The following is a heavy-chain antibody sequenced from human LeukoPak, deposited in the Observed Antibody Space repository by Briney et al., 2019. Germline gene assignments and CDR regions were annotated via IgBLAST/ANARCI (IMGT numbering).Heavy chain of an antibody. J-gene: IGHJ5*02. CDR2: MNPNSGNT. D-gene: IGHD3-16*02. V-gene: IGHV1-8*01. Sequence: ASVKVSCKASGYTFTSYDINWVRQATGQGLEWMGWMNPNSGNTGYAQKFQGRVTMTRNTSISTAYMELSSLRSEDTAVYYCSTDMITFGGVIPFDLWGQGTLVTVSS. CDR1: GYTFTSYD. CDR3: STDMITFGGVIPFDL.